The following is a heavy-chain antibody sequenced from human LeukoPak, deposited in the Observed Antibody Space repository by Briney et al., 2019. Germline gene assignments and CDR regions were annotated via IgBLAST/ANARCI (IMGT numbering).Heavy chain of an antibody. CDR1: GGTFSSYA. V-gene: IGHV1-8*02. CDR3: ARGPTYYYDSSGYPDAFDI. Sequence: ASVKVSCKASGGTFSSYAISWVRQAPGQGLEWMGWMNPNSGNTGYAQKFQGRVTMTRNTSISTAYMELSSLRSEDTAVYYCARGPTYYYDSSGYPDAFDIWGQGTMVTVSS. J-gene: IGHJ3*02. D-gene: IGHD3-22*01. CDR2: MNPNSGNT.